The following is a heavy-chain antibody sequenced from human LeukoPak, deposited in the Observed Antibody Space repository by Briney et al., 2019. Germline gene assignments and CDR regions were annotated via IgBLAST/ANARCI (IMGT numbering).Heavy chain of an antibody. V-gene: IGHV1-18*03. D-gene: IGHD3-16*01. Sequence: VASVKVSCKASGYTFTSYGISWVRQAPGQGLEWMGWISGYNGKTKYAQKLQGRVTMTTDTSTSTVYMELRSLRSDDMAVYYCARVGSGLRVSGWFDSWGQGTLVTVSS. CDR3: ARVGSGLRVSGWFDS. J-gene: IGHJ5*01. CDR2: ISGYNGKT. CDR1: GYTFTSYG.